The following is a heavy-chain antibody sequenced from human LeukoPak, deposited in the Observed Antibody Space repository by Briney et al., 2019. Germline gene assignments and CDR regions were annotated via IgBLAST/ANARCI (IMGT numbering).Heavy chain of an antibody. CDR2: IRSKANSYAT. Sequence: GGSLRLSCAASGFTFSGSAMHWVRQASGKGLEWVGRIRSKANSYATAYAASGLGKVTITRDDSKNTAYRQMNSLKTEDTGVDYCTSGYYDYWGQGTLVTVSS. J-gene: IGHJ4*02. CDR3: TSGYYDY. V-gene: IGHV3-73*01. CDR1: GFTFSGSA.